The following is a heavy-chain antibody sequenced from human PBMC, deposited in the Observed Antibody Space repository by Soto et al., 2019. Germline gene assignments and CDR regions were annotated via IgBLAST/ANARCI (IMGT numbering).Heavy chain of an antibody. CDR1: GFTFLDHY. V-gene: IGHV3-11*01. J-gene: IGHJ4*02. Sequence: GGSLRLSCVASGFTFLDHYISWVRQAPWKGLQWVSYMSSGRVDKIDYAESVNGRSIISRDNSKNSVYLQMSNLRAEETAVYYCARLSTVYGHGSGRFDSWGQGTPVTVSS. CDR3: ARLSTVYGHGSGRFDS. D-gene: IGHD3-10*01. CDR2: MSSGRVDKI.